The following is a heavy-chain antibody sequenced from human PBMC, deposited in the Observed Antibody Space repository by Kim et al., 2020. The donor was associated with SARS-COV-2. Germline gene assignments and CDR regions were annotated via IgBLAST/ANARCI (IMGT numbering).Heavy chain of an antibody. CDR2: ISWNSGSI. J-gene: IGHJ6*02. CDR1: GFTFDDYA. D-gene: IGHD2-8*01. V-gene: IGHV3-9*01. Sequence: GGSLRLSCAASGFTFDDYAMHWVRQAPGKGLEWVSGISWNSGSIGYADSVKGRFTISRDNAKNSLYLQMNSLRAEDTALYYCAKDLRKWYWDGMDVWGQGTTVTVSS. CDR3: AKDLRKWYWDGMDV.